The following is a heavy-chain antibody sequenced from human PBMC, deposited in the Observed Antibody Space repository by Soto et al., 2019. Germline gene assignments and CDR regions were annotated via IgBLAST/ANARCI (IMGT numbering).Heavy chain of an antibody. Sequence: PSETLSLTCTVSGGSISSGGYYWSWIRQHPGKGLEWIGYIFYSGSTYYNPSLKSRVTISVDTSKNQFSLKLSSVTAADTAVYYCASNVGATTYYYGMDFWGQGTTVTVSS. V-gene: IGHV4-31*03. J-gene: IGHJ6*02. CDR1: GGSISSGGYY. D-gene: IGHD1-26*01. CDR2: IFYSGST. CDR3: ASNVGATTYYYGMDF.